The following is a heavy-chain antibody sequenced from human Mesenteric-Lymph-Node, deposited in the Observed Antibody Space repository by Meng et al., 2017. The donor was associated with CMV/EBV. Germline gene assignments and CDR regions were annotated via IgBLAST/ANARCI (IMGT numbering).Heavy chain of an antibody. D-gene: IGHD1-26*01. V-gene: IGHV4-59*01. CDR3: ASATLRGGSYPYYYYAMDV. CDR2: IYYSGST. CDR1: GGSISSYY. Sequence: SETLSLTCTVSGGSISSYYWSWIRQPPGKGLEWIGYIYYSGSTNYNPSLKSRVTISVDTSKNQFSLKLSSVTAADTAVYYCASATLRGGSYPYYYYAMDVWGQGTTVTVSS. J-gene: IGHJ6*02.